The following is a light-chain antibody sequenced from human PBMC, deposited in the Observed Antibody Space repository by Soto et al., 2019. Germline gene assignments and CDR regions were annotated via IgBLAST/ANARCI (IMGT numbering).Light chain of an antibody. CDR1: SSVVGNCNC. J-gene: IGLJ3*02. V-gene: IGLV2-14*01. CDR2: EVS. CDR3: SSFTTSSTWV. Sequence: QSALTQPASVSGSPGQSITISCTGASSVVGNCNCVSWYQQHPGKAPKLMIYEVSNRPSGVSDRFSGSKAGNTASLTISGLQAEDEADYYCSSFTTSSTWVFGGGTKGTVL.